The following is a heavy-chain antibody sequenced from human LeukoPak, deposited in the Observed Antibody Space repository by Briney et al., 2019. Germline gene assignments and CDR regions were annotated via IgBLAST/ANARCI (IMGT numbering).Heavy chain of an antibody. CDR2: IRYDGSNK. J-gene: IGHJ4*02. V-gene: IGHV3-30*02. D-gene: IGHD4-11*01. CDR3: ARRMTTVTAYFDY. CDR1: GFSFSNYG. Sequence: PGGSLRLSCVASGFSFSNYGMHWVRQAPGKGLEWVAFIRYDGSNKYYADSVKGRFTISRDNSKNTLYLQMNGLRAEDTAVYYCARRMTTVTAYFDYWGQGTLVTVSS.